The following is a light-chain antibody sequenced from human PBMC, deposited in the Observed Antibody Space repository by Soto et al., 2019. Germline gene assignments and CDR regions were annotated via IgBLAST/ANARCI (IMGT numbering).Light chain of an antibody. CDR3: QQLNSYPPT. J-gene: IGKJ3*01. CDR1: QDIAIY. V-gene: IGKV1-9*01. CDR2: AAS. Sequence: IQLTQSPSSLSASVGARVTITCRASQDIAIYLAWYQQKPGKAPKLLIYAASTLKSGVPSRFSGSGSGTDFTLTISSLQPEDFATYYCQQLNSYPPTFGPGTKVDI.